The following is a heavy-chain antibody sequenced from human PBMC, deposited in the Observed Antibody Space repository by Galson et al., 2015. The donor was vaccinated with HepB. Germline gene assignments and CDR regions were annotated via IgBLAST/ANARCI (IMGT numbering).Heavy chain of an antibody. J-gene: IGHJ4*02. CDR3: ARVPAGRRGPLDY. Sequence: SLRLSCAASGFTVSSNYMSWVRQAPGKGLEWVSVIYSGGSTYYADSVKGRFTISRDNSKNTLYLQMNSLRAEDTAVYYCARVPAGRRGPLDYWGQGTLVTVSS. V-gene: IGHV3-66*02. CDR1: GFTVSSNY. D-gene: IGHD3-10*01. CDR2: IYSGGST.